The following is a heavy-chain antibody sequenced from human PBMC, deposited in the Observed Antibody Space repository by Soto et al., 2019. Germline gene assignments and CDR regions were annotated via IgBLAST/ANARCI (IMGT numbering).Heavy chain of an antibody. V-gene: IGHV3-21*01. CDR1: GFTFSSYS. CDR3: ARVSSSSRFDP. CDR2: ISSSSSYI. J-gene: IGHJ5*02. D-gene: IGHD6-6*01. Sequence: GGSLRLSCAASGFTFSSYSMNWVRQAPGKGPERVSSISSSSSYIYYADSVEGRFTISRDNAKNSLYLQMNSLRAEDTAVYYCARVSSSSRFDPWGQGTLVTVSS.